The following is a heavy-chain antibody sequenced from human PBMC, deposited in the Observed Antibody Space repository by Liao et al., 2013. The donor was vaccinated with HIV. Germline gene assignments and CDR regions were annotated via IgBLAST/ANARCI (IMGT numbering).Heavy chain of an antibody. CDR1: GGSVSGYF. D-gene: IGHD3-22*01. V-gene: IGHV4-34*01. Sequence: QVQVVQWGAGLLKPSETLSLTCAVYGGSVSGYFWSWIRQPPGKGLEWIGEISHSGSTHYNPSLKSRVTMSVDTSKNQFSLNLSSVTAADTAVYYCARGGEYFYERGWFGPWGQGTLVSVSS. CDR2: ISHSGST. CDR3: ARGGEYFYERGWFGP. J-gene: IGHJ5*02.